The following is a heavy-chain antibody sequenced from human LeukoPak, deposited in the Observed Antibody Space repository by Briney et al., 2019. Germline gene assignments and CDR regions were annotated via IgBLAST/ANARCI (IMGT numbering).Heavy chain of an antibody. Sequence: PGGSLRLSCEASGFTFRSYSMNWVRQAPGKGLEWVSSISGGGGSTSYAGSVKGRFTISRDHSKQTVYLQMNSLRVDDTAVYYCAKGLWEPAADNCFDPWGQGTLVSVSS. V-gene: IGHV3-23*01. J-gene: IGHJ5*02. CDR3: AKGLWEPAADNCFDP. CDR1: GFTFRSYS. D-gene: IGHD2-2*01. CDR2: ISGGGGST.